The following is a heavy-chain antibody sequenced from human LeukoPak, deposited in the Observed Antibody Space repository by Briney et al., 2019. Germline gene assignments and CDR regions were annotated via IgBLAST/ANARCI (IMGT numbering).Heavy chain of an antibody. CDR3: AKDAGAYYYYYMDV. CDR1: GFTFSSYG. Sequence: PGGTLRLSCAASGFTFSSYGMSWVRQAPGKGLEWVSAISGSGGSTYYADSVKGRFTISRDNSKNTLYLQMNSLRAEDTAVYYCAKDAGAYYYYYMDVWGKGTTVTISS. V-gene: IGHV3-23*01. J-gene: IGHJ6*03. CDR2: ISGSGGST. D-gene: IGHD6-13*01.